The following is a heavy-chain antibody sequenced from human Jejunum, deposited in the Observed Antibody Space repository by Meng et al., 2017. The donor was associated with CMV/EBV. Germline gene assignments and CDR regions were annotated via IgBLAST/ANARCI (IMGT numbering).Heavy chain of an antibody. Sequence: RSYALTWVRQAPGKGLDWVSGISGTGTSTYYADSVKGRFTISRDNSKNTVYLQMNSLRDEDTAMYYCARGYDSSGYYQKDGALDIWGQGTMVTVSS. J-gene: IGHJ3*02. CDR3: ARGYDSSGYYQKDGALDI. D-gene: IGHD3-22*01. CDR2: ISGTGTST. CDR1: RSYA. V-gene: IGHV3-23*01.